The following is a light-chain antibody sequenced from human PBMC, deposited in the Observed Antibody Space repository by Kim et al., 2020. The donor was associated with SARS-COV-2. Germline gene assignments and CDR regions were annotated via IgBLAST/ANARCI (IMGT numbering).Light chain of an antibody. CDR2: YDR. V-gene: IGLV3-21*04. Sequence: PGKTARVTCGGNNSGTASVPWYQHRPGQAPVLVISYDRDRPSGIPERISGSNSGNTATLTISRVEAGDEADYYCQVWDSSDDHHVVFGGGTQLTVL. CDR1: NSGTAS. J-gene: IGLJ2*01. CDR3: QVWDSSDDHHVV.